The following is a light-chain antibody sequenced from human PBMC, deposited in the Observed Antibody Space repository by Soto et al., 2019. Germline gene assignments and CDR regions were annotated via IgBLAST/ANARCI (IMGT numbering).Light chain of an antibody. V-gene: IGLV2-11*01. CDR1: SSDVGGYHY. CDR3: CSYAGSYTLV. J-gene: IGLJ2*01. CDR2: DVN. Sequence: QSALTQPRSVSGSPGXXXXXXXTGTSSDVGGYHYVSWYQHHPGKAPKIIIYDVNKRPSGVPDRFSGSKSGNTASLTISGLQTEDEADYYCCSYAGSYTLVFGGGTKLTVL.